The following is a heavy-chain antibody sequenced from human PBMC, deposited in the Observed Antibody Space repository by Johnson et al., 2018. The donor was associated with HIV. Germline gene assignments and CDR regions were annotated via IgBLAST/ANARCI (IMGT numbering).Heavy chain of an antibody. J-gene: IGHJ3*02. CDR3: ARARIRDRGDAFDI. CDR2: VSYAGSYK. D-gene: IGHD2-15*01. CDR1: GFTFSNYG. Sequence: QVQLVESGGGLVQPGGSLRLSCAASGFTFSNYGMHWVRQAPGKGLEWVAVVSYAGSYKDYVDSVKGRFTISRDNAKNSLYLQMNSLRAEDTAVYYCARARIRDRGDAFDIWGQGTMVTVSS. V-gene: IGHV3-30*03.